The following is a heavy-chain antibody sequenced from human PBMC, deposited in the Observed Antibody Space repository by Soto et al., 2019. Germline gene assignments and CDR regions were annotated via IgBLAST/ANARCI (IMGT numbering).Heavy chain of an antibody. CDR1: GVTFTTSA. CDR3: AADISAPGGFDL. V-gene: IGHV1-58*01. CDR2: IVVASGNT. D-gene: IGHD3-9*01. Sequence: SAKVSCKTSGVTFTTSAVQCVRHALGQRLEWIGWIVVASGNTNYSQKFQERVTITRDMSTSTTYMELSSMRSKATDVYYCAADISAPGGFDLWGQGTMVTVSS. J-gene: IGHJ4*02.